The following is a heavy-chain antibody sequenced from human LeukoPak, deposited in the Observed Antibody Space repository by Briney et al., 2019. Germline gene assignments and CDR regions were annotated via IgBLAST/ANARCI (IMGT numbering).Heavy chain of an antibody. Sequence: SETLSLTCAVYGGSFSGYYWSWIRQPPGKGLEWTGEINHSGSTNYNPSLKSRVTILVDTSKNQFSLKLSSVTAADTAVYYCARAALRWFGDPGLDYWGQGTLVTVSS. CDR2: INHSGST. D-gene: IGHD3-10*01. J-gene: IGHJ4*02. CDR1: GGSFSGYY. V-gene: IGHV4-34*01. CDR3: ARAALRWFGDPGLDY.